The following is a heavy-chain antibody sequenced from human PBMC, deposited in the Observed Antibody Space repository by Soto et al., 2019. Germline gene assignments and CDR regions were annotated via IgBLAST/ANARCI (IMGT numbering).Heavy chain of an antibody. CDR2: INAGNGNT. V-gene: IGHV1-3*01. CDR1: GYTFTSYA. CDR3: ASWYLGGYGMDV. D-gene: IGHD6-13*01. Sequence: ASVKVSCKASGYTFTSYAMHWVRQAPGQRLEWMGWINAGNGNTKYSQKFQGRVTITRDTSASTAYMELSSLRSEDTAVYYCASWYLGGYGMDVWGQGTTVTVSS. J-gene: IGHJ6*02.